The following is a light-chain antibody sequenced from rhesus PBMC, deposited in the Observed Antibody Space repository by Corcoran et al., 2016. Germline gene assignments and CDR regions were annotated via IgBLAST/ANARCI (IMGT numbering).Light chain of an antibody. CDR2: GAS. J-gene: IGKJ1*01. CDR3: QQEYSWPPWT. V-gene: IGKV3-42*01. Sequence: EIVMTQSPATLSLSPGERATLSCRASQSVSSSLAWYQQKPGQAPKLLSYGASSRATGTPARFSGSGSGTEFTLTISSLEPEDVGVYYCQQEYSWPPWTFGQGTKVEIK. CDR1: QSVSSS.